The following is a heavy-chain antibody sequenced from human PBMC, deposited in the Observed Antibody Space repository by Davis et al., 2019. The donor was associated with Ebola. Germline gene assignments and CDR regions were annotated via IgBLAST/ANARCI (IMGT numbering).Heavy chain of an antibody. V-gene: IGHV3-48*02. CDR1: GFTFSSYS. J-gene: IGHJ5*02. CDR2: ISSSSSTI. D-gene: IGHD2-8*02. CDR3: AASLMVVYAIEDNWFDP. Sequence: GESLKISCAASGFTFSSYSMNWVRLAPGKGLEWVSYISSSSSTIYYADSVKGRFTISRDNAKNSLYLQMNSLRDEDTAVYYCAASLMVVYAIEDNWFDPWGQGTLVTVSS.